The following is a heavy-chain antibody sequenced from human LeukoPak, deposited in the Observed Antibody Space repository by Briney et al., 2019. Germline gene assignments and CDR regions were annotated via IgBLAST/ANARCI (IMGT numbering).Heavy chain of an antibody. D-gene: IGHD2-15*01. CDR1: GGSISSGSYY. CDR3: ARLAYRSEYFDL. CDR2: IYTSGST. Sequence: SETLSLTCTVSGGSISSGSYYWSWIRQPAGKGLEWIGRIYTSGSTNYNPSLKSRVTISVDTSKNQFSLKLSSVTAADTAVYYCARLAYRSEYFDLWGRGTLVTVSS. V-gene: IGHV4-61*02. J-gene: IGHJ2*01.